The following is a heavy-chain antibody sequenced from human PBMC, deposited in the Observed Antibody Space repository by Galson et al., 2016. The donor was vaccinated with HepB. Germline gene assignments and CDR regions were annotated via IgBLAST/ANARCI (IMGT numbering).Heavy chain of an antibody. CDR3: VKYLDGGKYFDS. CDR1: GFSFSNYG. V-gene: IGHV3-23*01. Sequence: SLRLSCAASGFSFSNYGMNWVRQAPGKGLEWVSSISGSGVSTYYADSVKGRFTISRDNSKDKVYLQMTSLRAEDTAVYYCVKYLDGGKYFDSWGQGPLVTVPS. J-gene: IGHJ4*02. CDR2: ISGSGVST. D-gene: IGHD3-16*01.